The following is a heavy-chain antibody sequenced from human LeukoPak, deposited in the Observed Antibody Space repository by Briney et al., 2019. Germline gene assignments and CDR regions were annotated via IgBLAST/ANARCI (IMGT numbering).Heavy chain of an antibody. Sequence: PGGSLRLSCAASGFTFSDFAMTWVRQALGKGLEWVSAISGSGVNTYYGDSVKGRFTISRDNSKNTLYLQMSSLRAEDTAIYYCAMSGYYVSFDYWGQGTLVTVSS. CDR2: ISGSGVNT. V-gene: IGHV3-23*01. CDR3: AMSGYYVSFDY. CDR1: GFTFSDFA. J-gene: IGHJ4*02. D-gene: IGHD3-22*01.